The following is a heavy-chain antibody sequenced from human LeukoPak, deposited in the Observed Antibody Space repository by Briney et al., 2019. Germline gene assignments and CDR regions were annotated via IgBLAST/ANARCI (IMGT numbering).Heavy chain of an antibody. CDR3: ARGIDYQLPTRYYFDY. V-gene: IGHV4-38-2*01. CDR1: RYSISNDYY. D-gene: IGHD2-2*01. J-gene: IGHJ4*02. Sequence: SETLSLTCAVSRYSISNDYYWGWIRQPPGRGLEWIGSIYPSGTTYYNPSLKSRVAMSVDTSKNRFSLKLTSVTAADTAVYYCARGIDYQLPTRYYFDYWGQGTLVTVSS. CDR2: IYPSGTT.